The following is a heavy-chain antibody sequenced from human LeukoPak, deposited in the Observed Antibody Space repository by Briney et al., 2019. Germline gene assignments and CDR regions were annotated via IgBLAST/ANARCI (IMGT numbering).Heavy chain of an antibody. V-gene: IGHV4-59*08. J-gene: IGHJ4*02. CDR2: IYYSGST. D-gene: IGHD3-22*01. Sequence: SETLSLTCTVSGGSISSYYWSWIRQPPGKGLEWIGYIYYSGSTNYNPSFKSRVTISVDTSKNQFSLKLSSVTAADTAVYYCATGSGYYSGWYFDYWGQGTLVTVSS. CDR1: GGSISSYY. CDR3: ATGSGYYSGWYFDY.